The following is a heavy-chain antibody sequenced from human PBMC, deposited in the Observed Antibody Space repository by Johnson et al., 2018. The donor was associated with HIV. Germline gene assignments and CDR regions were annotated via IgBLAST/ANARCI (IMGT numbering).Heavy chain of an antibody. CDR1: RFTFSSYA. D-gene: IGHD4-23*01. J-gene: IGHJ3*02. CDR2: ISYDGSKR. V-gene: IGHV3-30*01. CDR3: AGGVDYGCNCGAWDS. Sequence: QVQLVESGGGVVQPGRSLRLSCAASRFTFSSYAMHWVRQAPGKGLEWVAVISYDGSKRYYADSVRGRFTISRDNSKNTRYLQVNGLGVEGTAVFDCAGGVDYGCNCGAWDSWGQGTMVTVSS.